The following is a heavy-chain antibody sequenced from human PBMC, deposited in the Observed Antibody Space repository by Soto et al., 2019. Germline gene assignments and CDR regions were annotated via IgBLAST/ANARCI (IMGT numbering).Heavy chain of an antibody. CDR1: GFTLSRHT. CDR3: VRDYYDTSGYPNTFDM. D-gene: IGHD3-22*01. CDR2: IGSRTSDI. V-gene: IGHV3-21*01. J-gene: IGHJ3*02. Sequence: GGALRLSCAASGFTLSRHTMNWVRQAPGKGLEWVSFIGSRTSDIYYADSVKGRFTISRDNAKNSLYLDLTRLRAEDTAVYFCVRDYYDTSGYPNTFDMWGQGTMVTVSS.